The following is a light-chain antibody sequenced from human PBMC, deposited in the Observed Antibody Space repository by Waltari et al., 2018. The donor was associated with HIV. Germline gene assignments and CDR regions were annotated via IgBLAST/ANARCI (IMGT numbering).Light chain of an antibody. CDR1: SSNIGAGYA. Sequence: QSVLTQPPSVSGAPGPRVTISCTGSSSNIGAGYAVPWYQQLPGTAPKLLIYGNSNRPSGVPDRFSGSKSGTSASLAITGLQAEDEADYYCQSHDTSLSGSVFGGGTQLTVL. CDR3: QSHDTSLSGSV. CDR2: GNS. J-gene: IGLJ7*01. V-gene: IGLV1-40*01.